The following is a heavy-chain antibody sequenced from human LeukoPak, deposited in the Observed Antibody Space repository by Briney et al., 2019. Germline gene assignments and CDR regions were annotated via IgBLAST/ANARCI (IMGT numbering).Heavy chain of an antibody. J-gene: IGHJ3*02. D-gene: IGHD3-10*01. CDR1: GFTFSSYS. Sequence: GGSLRLSCAASGFTFSSYSMNWVRQAPGKGLEWVSYISSSSSTIYYADSVKGRFTISRDNAKNSLYLQMNSLRAEDTAVYYCARENQSLLWFGELFGGSAFDIWGQGTMVTVSS. CDR2: ISSSSSTI. V-gene: IGHV3-48*04. CDR3: ARENQSLLWFGELFGGSAFDI.